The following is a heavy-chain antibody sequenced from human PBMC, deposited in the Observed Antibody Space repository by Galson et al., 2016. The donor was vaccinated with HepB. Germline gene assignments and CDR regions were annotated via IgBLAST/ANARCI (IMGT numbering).Heavy chain of an antibody. V-gene: IGHV3-30*18. D-gene: IGHD3-3*01. CDR2: ISYDGSKE. CDR3: AKVAASEQRFLEWADYYYGMDV. J-gene: IGHJ6*02. CDR1: GLNFSTYG. Sequence: SLRLSCAASGLNFSTYGMHWVRQAPGKGLEWVTVISYDGSKEYYAESVKGRFTISRDNSKNTLYLQMKSLRGEETAVYYCAKVAASEQRFLEWADYYYGMDVCGQGTTVTVSS.